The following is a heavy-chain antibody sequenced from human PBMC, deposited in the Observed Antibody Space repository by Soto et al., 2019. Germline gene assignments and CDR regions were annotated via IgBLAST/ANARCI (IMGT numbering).Heavy chain of an antibody. CDR1: GFTFSDYY. V-gene: IGHV3-11*01. CDR2: LSQTATAI. CDR3: ARWSSAFDY. J-gene: IGHJ4*02. Sequence: QVQVVESGGGLVKPGGSLRLSCVASGFTFSDYYMGWVRQAPGKGLEWVSYLSQTATAIHYADSVRGRFTISRDNAKNSLYLEMSSPRAEDTAMYYCARWSSAFDYWGQGTLVTVSS.